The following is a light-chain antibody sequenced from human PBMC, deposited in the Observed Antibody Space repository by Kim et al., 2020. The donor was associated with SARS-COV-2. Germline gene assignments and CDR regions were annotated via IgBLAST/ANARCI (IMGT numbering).Light chain of an antibody. Sequence: DLQMTHSPSSLSASVGDIVTITCRASQNINTYLNWYQQKPGQAPKLLIHSASSLQSGVPSTFSGSGSGTDFALTITSLKPEDSATYFCQQTHTVPPTFGQGTKVEI. CDR1: QNINTY. CDR2: SAS. J-gene: IGKJ2*01. V-gene: IGKV1-39*01. CDR3: QQTHTVPPT.